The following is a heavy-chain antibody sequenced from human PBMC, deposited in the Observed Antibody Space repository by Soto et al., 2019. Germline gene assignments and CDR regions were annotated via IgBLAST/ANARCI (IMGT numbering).Heavy chain of an antibody. D-gene: IGHD3-22*01. Sequence: GGSLRLSCAASGFTFSSYAMSWVRQAPGKGLEWVSAISGSGGSTYYADSVKGRFTISRENSKNTLYVQMNSLRAEDMTVYDCAAEGNDSSGYYSEYFQHGGQGTLVTVSS. V-gene: IGHV3-23*01. J-gene: IGHJ1*01. CDR3: AAEGNDSSGYYSEYFQH. CDR2: ISGSGGST. CDR1: GFTFSSYA.